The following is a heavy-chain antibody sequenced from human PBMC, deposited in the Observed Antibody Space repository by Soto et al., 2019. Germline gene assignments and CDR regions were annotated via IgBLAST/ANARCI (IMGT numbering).Heavy chain of an antibody. CDR3: EIDLGGAATHEYHGMDV. CDR1: GGSISSYY. V-gene: IGHV4-4*07. D-gene: IGHD6-13*01. CDR2: IYTSGST. Sequence: PSETLSLTCTVSGGSISSYYWSWIRQPAGKGLEWIGRIYTSGSTNYTPSPKSRVTMSVAKSNNQFSLKLSYVTAEHTSLYYFEIDLGGAATHEYHGMDVCGHGTTVTDS. J-gene: IGHJ6*02.